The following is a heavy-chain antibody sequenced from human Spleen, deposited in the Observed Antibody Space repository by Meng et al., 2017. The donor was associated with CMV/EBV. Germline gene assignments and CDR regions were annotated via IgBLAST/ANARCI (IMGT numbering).Heavy chain of an antibody. V-gene: IGHV1-2*02. CDR1: GFSFTSHS. CDR2: LNPDSGGT. J-gene: IGHJ4*02. Sequence: GFSFTSHSIHWVRPAPGHGLAWMGWLNPDSGGTNYAQKFPGRVTMTIDTSIRTAYMELSGLKSDATAVSYCARDLKDEVVVITLDLDYWGQGTLVTVS. CDR3: ARDLKDEVVVITLDLDY. D-gene: IGHD3-22*01.